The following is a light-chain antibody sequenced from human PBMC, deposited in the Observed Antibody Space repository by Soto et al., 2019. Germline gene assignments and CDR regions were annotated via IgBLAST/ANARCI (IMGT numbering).Light chain of an antibody. Sequence: EIVLTQSPGTLSLSPGERVTLSCRASQSVSSSFLAWYQQKPGQAPRLLFYGASSRATGIPDRFTGSGSGTDFALTIPSLETEDFAVYYGQQRNNWPPITFGQGTRLEIK. V-gene: IGKV3D-20*02. CDR3: QQRNNWPPIT. CDR1: QSVSSSF. CDR2: GAS. J-gene: IGKJ5*01.